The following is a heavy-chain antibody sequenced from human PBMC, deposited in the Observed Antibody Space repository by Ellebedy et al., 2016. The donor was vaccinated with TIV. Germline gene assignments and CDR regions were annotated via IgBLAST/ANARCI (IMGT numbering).Heavy chain of an antibody. CDR2: TYYRSKWFS. Sequence: MPSETLSLTCVVSGDTVSSKLADWNWIRQSPSRGLEWLGRTYYRSKWFSDYAVSVKGRISLSSDTSNNKRALQLHSVTPEETAVYYCARGDRPRGNAFDFWGPGTVVTVSS. D-gene: IGHD3-10*01. V-gene: IGHV6-1*01. CDR1: GDTVSSKLAD. J-gene: IGHJ3*01. CDR3: ARGDRPRGNAFDF.